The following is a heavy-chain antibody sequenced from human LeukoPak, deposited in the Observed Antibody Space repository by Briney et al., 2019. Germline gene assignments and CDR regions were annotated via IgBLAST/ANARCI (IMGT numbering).Heavy chain of an antibody. CDR3: AKADIVLMVYATPNDY. CDR2: ISGSGGST. CDR1: GFTFSDYY. Sequence: GGSLRLSCAASGFTFSDYYMSWIRQAPGKGLEWVSAISGSGGSTYYADSVKGRFTISRDNSKNTLYLQMNSLRAEDTAVYYCAKADIVLMVYATPNDYWGQGTLVTVSS. V-gene: IGHV3-23*01. J-gene: IGHJ4*02. D-gene: IGHD2-8*01.